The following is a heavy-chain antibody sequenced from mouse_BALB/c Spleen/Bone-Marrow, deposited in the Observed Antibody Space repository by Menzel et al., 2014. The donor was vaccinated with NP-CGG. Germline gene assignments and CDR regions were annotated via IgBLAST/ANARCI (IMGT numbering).Heavy chain of an antibody. V-gene: IGHV1-77*01. J-gene: IGHJ4*01. Sequence: VKLVESGPELVKPGASVKMSCKASGYTFTDYVISWVKQRTGQGLEWIGEIDPGRGSSFYNEKFKAKATLTADKSANTAYTQLSSLTSEDSAVYFCARDGNYAALDYWGQGTSVTVSS. CDR3: ARDGNYAALDY. D-gene: IGHD2-1*01. CDR2: IDPGRGSS. CDR1: GYTFTDYV.